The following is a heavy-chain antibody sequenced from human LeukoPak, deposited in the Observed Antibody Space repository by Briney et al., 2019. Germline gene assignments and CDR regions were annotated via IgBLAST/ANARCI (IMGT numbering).Heavy chain of an antibody. Sequence: GGSLRLSCAASGFTFDDYAMHWVRQAPGKGLEWVSGISWNSGGIGYADSVKGRFTISRDNAKNSLYLQMNSLRAEDTALYYCAKGRWAVAGTSSDYWGQGTLVTVSS. CDR1: GFTFDDYA. D-gene: IGHD6-19*01. CDR2: ISWNSGGI. V-gene: IGHV3-9*01. J-gene: IGHJ4*02. CDR3: AKGRWAVAGTSSDY.